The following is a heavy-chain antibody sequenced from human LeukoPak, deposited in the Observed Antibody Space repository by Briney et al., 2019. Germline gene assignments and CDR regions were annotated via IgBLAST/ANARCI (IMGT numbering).Heavy chain of an antibody. D-gene: IGHD5-18*01. CDR3: ARPGDSPFDH. Sequence: GGSLRLSCTVSGFTFSGSSMHWLRQAPGQGLEWVATISYDGNSEYYRDSVKGRFAVSRVNSKNTLYLQMQSLRHEDTAVYFCARPGDSPFDHWGQGTLVTVSS. J-gene: IGHJ4*02. CDR1: GFTFSGSS. CDR2: ISYDGNSE. V-gene: IGHV3-30*09.